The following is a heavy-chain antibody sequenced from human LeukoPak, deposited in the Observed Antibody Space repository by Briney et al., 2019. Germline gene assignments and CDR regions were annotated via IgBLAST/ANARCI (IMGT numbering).Heavy chain of an antibody. CDR1: GYTFTGYY. CDR2: INPNSGGT. V-gene: IGHV1-2*02. J-gene: IGHJ6*03. CDR3: ARGHDSSGYSLDYYYMDV. Sequence: GASVKVSCKASGYTFTGYYMHWVRQAPGQGLEWMGWINPNSGGTNYAQKFQGRVTMTRDTSISTAYMELSRLRSDDTAVYYCARGHDSSGYSLDYYYMDVWGKGTTVTVSS. D-gene: IGHD3-22*01.